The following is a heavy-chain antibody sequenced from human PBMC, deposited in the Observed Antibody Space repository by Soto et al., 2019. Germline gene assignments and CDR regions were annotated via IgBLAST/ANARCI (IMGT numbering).Heavy chain of an antibody. CDR1: GYTFTSYG. CDR2: ISAYNGNT. Sequence: QVQLVQSGAEVKKPGASVKVSCKASGYTFTSYGISWVRQAPGQGLEWMGWISAYNGNTNYAQKLQGRVTMTTDTSASTAYMEVRSLRSDDTAVYYCARTYYYDSSGYYYVNYFDYWGQGTLVTVSS. J-gene: IGHJ4*02. CDR3: ARTYYYDSSGYYYVNYFDY. D-gene: IGHD3-22*01. V-gene: IGHV1-18*01.